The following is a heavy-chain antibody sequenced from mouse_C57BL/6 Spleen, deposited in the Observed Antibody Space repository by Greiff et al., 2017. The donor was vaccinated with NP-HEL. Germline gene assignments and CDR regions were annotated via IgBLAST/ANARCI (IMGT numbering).Heavy chain of an antibody. D-gene: IGHD4-1*01. CDR3: VRQKTDLYYFDY. V-gene: IGHV10-1*01. CDR2: IRSKSNNYAT. CDR1: GFSFNTYA. J-gene: IGHJ2*01. Sequence: EVQLVESGGGLVQPKGSLKLSCAASGFSFNTYAMNWVRQAPGKGLEWVARIRSKSNNYATYYADSVKDRFTISRDDSESMLYLQMNNLKTEDTAMYYCVRQKTDLYYFDYWGQGTTLTVSS.